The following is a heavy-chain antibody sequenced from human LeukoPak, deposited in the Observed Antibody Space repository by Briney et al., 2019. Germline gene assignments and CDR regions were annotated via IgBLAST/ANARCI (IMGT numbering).Heavy chain of an antibody. CDR2: IYYSGST. D-gene: IGHD3-22*01. CDR1: GGSISSSTYY. CDR3: ARDTSDYYFDY. V-gene: IGHV4-39*07. J-gene: IGHJ4*02. Sequence: PSETLSLTCTVSGGSISSSTYYWGWIRQPPGKGLEWIGTIYYSGSTHYNPSLKSRVTISLDTSKNHFSLNLSSVTAADTAVYYCARDTSDYYFDYWGQGTLVTVSS.